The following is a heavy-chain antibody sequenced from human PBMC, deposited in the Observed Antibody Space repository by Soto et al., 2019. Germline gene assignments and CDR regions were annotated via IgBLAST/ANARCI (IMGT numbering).Heavy chain of an antibody. CDR1: GFTFGSYW. CDR3: ARDYGDFDGNWFDP. J-gene: IGHJ5*02. V-gene: IGHV3-7*03. Sequence: EVQLVESGGGLVQPGGSLRLSCAASGFTFGSYWMSWVRQAPGKGLAWVANIKQDGSEKYYVDSVKGRFTISRDNAKNSLYLKMNSLRAEDTAVYYCARDYGDFDGNWFDPWGQGTLVTVSS. CDR2: IKQDGSEK. D-gene: IGHD3-9*01.